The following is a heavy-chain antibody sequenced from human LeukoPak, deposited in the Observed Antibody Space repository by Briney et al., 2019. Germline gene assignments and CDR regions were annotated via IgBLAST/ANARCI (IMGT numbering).Heavy chain of an antibody. Sequence: GGSLRLSCAASGFTFSSYSMNWVRQAPGKGLEWVSSISSSSSYIYYADSVKGRFTISRDNAKNTLYLQMNSLRAEDTAVYYCARGKGCSSTSCLRNWFDPWGQGTLVTVSS. CDR1: GFTFSSYS. CDR2: ISSSSSYI. CDR3: ARGKGCSSTSCLRNWFDP. D-gene: IGHD2-2*01. J-gene: IGHJ5*02. V-gene: IGHV3-21*01.